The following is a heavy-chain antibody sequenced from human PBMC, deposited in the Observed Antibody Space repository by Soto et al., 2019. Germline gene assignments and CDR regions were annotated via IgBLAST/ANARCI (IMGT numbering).Heavy chain of an antibody. CDR2: IRNIANSYTT. CDR1: GFTFSDHY. J-gene: IGHJ5*02. V-gene: IGHV3-72*01. Sequence: GSLRLSCAVSGFTFSDHYMDWVRQAPGKGLEWVGRIRNIANSYTTDYAASVKGRFTISRDDSKNSVYLHMNSLKTEDTAMYYCARRITGSPPADGGSWGQGT. CDR3: ARRITGSPPADGGS. D-gene: IGHD1-20*01.